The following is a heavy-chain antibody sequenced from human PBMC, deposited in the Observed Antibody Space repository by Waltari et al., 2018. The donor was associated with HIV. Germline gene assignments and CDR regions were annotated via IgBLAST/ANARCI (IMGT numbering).Heavy chain of an antibody. Sequence: QLQLQVSVPGLVKPSVTLSLTCTVSRGPTSTRRSSWGWIRQPPGKGLEWLGSVAYSGRTYYNPSLKSRVTMSADTSKNHFSLRRSSVTAADTAIYYCARRWIGRGYDRSFGMDVWGQGTTVIVS. CDR3: ARRWIGRGYDRSFGMDV. CDR1: RGPTSTRRSS. CDR2: VAYSGRT. D-gene: IGHD3-10*01. J-gene: IGHJ6*02. V-gene: IGHV4-39*02.